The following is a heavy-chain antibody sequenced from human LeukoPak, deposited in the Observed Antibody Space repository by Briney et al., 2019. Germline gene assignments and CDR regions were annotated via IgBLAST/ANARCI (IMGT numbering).Heavy chain of an antibody. J-gene: IGHJ6*04. CDR1: GFTFSSYA. CDR2: ISYDDTHK. D-gene: IGHD3-9*01. V-gene: IGHV3-30*04. CDR3: ARAPRDDILTGYGV. Sequence: GGSLRLSCAASGFTFSSYAMHWVRQAPGRGLEWVSLISYDDTHKYYADSVKGRFTISRDNSKNTLYLQMNSLRAEDTALYYCARAPRDDILTGYGVWGKGTTVTVSS.